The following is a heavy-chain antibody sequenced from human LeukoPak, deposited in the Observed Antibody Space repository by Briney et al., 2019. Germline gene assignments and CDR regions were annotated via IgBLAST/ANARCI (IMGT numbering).Heavy chain of an antibody. V-gene: IGHV1-18*01. CDR2: ISAYNGNT. D-gene: IGHD1-26*01. CDR1: GYTFTSYG. J-gene: IGHJ4*02. CDR3: IVRGADLHYFDY. Sequence: GASVKVSCKASGYTFTSYGISWVRQAPGQGLEWMGWISAYNGNTNYAQKLQGRVTMTTDTSTSTAYMELRSLRSDDTAVYCCIVRGADLHYFDYWGQGTLVTVSS.